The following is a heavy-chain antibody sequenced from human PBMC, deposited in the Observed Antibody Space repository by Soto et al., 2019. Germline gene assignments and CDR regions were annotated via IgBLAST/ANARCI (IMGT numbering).Heavy chain of an antibody. Sequence: EVQLLESGGGLVQPGGSLRLSCAASGFTFSSYAMSWVRQPPGKGMEWVSAISGSGGSTYYADSVKGRFTISRDNTKKTLYLQMNSLRAEDTAVYYCAKGLGYCTNGVCYMTWFGELFNSDHDYYYGMDVWGQGTTVTVS. D-gene: IGHD2-8*01. J-gene: IGHJ6*02. CDR3: AKGLGYCTNGVCYMTWFGELFNSDHDYYYGMDV. CDR1: GFTFSSYA. V-gene: IGHV3-23*01. CDR2: ISGSGGST.